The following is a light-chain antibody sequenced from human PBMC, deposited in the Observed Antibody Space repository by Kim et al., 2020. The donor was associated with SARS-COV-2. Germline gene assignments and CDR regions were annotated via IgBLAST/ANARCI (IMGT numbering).Light chain of an antibody. CDR3: QQYNDWPLT. CDR2: GAS. J-gene: IGKJ4*01. CDR1: QSVSSK. Sequence: EIVMTQSPATLSVSPGERATLSCRASQSVSSKLAWYQQKPGQAPRLLIYGASTRAAGIPASFSASGSGTEFILTISSLQSEDFAIYYCQQYNDWPLTFGGGTKLEI. V-gene: IGKV3D-15*01.